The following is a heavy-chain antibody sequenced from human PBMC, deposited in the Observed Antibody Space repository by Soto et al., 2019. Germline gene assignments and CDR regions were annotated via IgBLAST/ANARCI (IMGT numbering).Heavy chain of an antibody. V-gene: IGHV3-30-3*01. J-gene: IGHJ4*02. CDR1: GFTFSSHA. CDR3: ARAHGTYYDSSFYGLARNYFDY. D-gene: IGHD3-22*01. Sequence: GGSLRLSCAGTGFTFSSHAMNWVRQAPGRGLEWVSVISFDGSNKYYAESVRGRYSISRDNSKNILYLDMHSLRPDDTAIYYCARAHGTYYDSSFYGLARNYFDYWGQGALVTVSS. CDR2: ISFDGSNK.